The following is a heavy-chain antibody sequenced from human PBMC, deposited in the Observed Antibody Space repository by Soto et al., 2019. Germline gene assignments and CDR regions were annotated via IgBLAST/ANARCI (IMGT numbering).Heavy chain of an antibody. J-gene: IGHJ6*02. D-gene: IGHD2-21*02. Sequence: SETLSLTCAVYGGSFSGYYWSWIRQPPGKGLEWIGEINHSGSTNYNPSLKSRVTISVDTSKNQFSLKLSSVTAADTAVYYCARGPIRIVVVTATDYYYYYYGMDVWGQGTTVTSP. CDR3: ARGPIRIVVVTATDYYYYYYGMDV. V-gene: IGHV4-34*01. CDR2: INHSGST. CDR1: GGSFSGYY.